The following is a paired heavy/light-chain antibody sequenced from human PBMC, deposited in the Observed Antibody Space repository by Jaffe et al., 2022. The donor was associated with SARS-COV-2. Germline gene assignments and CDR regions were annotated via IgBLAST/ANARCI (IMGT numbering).Light chain of an antibody. Sequence: DIQMTQSPSTLSASVGDRVTISCRASQSITTWLAWYQAKPGKAPNVLIYKASTLESGVPSRFSGSGSGTEFTLTISSLQPGDFATYYCQQYHTYPYTFGQGTKLEIQ. J-gene: IGKJ2*01. CDR3: QQYHTYPYT. CDR2: KAS. CDR1: QSITTW. V-gene: IGKV1-5*03.
Heavy chain of an antibody. D-gene: IGHD1-1*01. Sequence: EVQLVESGGGVVRPGESLRLSCAASGFIFDSYGLSWVRQVPGKGLEWVSGINWSGGSTGYAASVKGRFTISRDDAKRSLYLQMNSLRAEDTALYYCARASRDAQKPQEHWGQGILVTVSS. J-gene: IGHJ4*02. CDR3: ARASRDAQKPQEH. CDR2: INWSGGST. V-gene: IGHV3-20*04. CDR1: GFIFDSYG.